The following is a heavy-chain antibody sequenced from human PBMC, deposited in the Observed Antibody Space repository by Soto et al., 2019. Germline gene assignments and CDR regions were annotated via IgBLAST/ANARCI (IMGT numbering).Heavy chain of an antibody. J-gene: IGHJ6*02. Sequence: PGGSLRLSCAASGFTFSSYEMTWVRQAPGKGLEWVSYISSSGSTIYYADSVKGRFTISRDNAKNSLYLQMNSLRAEDTAVYYCARGSGDYGIYYYGMDVWGQGTTVTVSS. CDR2: ISSSGSTI. CDR1: GFTFSSYE. D-gene: IGHD4-17*01. V-gene: IGHV3-48*03. CDR3: ARGSGDYGIYYYGMDV.